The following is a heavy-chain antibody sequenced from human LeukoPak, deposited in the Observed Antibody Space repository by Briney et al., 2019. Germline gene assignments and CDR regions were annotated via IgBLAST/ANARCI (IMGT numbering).Heavy chain of an antibody. CDR3: ARGYSGYDSPSYFDY. J-gene: IGHJ4*02. D-gene: IGHD5-12*01. CDR2: ISWNSGSI. V-gene: IGHV3-9*01. CDR1: GFTFDDYA. Sequence: GGSLRLSCAASGFTFDDYAMHWVRHAPGKGLEWVSGISWNSGSIGYADSVKGRFTISRDNAKNSLYLQMNSLRAEDTAVYYCARGYSGYDSPSYFDYWGQGTLVTVSS.